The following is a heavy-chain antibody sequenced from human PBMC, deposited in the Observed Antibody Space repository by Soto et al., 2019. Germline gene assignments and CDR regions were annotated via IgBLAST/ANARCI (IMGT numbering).Heavy chain of an antibody. CDR2: IYYSGST. Sequence: QLQLQESGPGLVKPSETLSLTCTVSGGSISSSSYYWGWIRQPPGKGLEWIGGIYYSGSTYYNPSPKSRVTISVDTSKSQSSLKLSSVTAADTAVYSCASHGTYYYDSGGYYVSSCFDYWGQGTLVTVSS. CDR1: GGSISSSSYY. V-gene: IGHV4-39*01. CDR3: ASHGTYYYDSGGYYVSSCFDY. J-gene: IGHJ4*02. D-gene: IGHD3-22*01.